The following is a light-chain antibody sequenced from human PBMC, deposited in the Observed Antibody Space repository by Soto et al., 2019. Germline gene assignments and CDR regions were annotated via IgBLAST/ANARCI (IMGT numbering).Light chain of an antibody. J-gene: IGKJ1*01. V-gene: IGKV3-20*01. CDR3: QQYGSSPWT. Sequence: EILLTQSPGPLSLSPGERATLSCRASQSVSSSYLAWYQQKPGQAPRLLIYGASSRATGIPDRFSGSGSGTDFTLTISRLEPEDFAVFYCQQYGSSPWTFGQGTKVAIK. CDR2: GAS. CDR1: QSVSSSY.